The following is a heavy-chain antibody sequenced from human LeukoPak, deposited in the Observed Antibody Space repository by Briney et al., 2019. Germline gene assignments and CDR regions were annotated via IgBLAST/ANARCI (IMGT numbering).Heavy chain of an antibody. J-gene: IGHJ4*02. Sequence: GGSLRLSCAASGFTFSNAWMSWVRQAPGKGLEWVGRIKSKTDSGTTDYAAPVKGRFTISRDDSKNTLYLQMNSLKTEDTAVYYCTTIKGSYYDFWSGSAWGQGTLVTVSS. D-gene: IGHD3-3*01. V-gene: IGHV3-15*01. CDR2: IKSKTDSGTT. CDR1: GFTFSNAW. CDR3: TTIKGSYYDFWSGSA.